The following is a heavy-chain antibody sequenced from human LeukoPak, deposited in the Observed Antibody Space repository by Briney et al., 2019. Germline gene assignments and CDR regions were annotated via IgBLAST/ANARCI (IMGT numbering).Heavy chain of an antibody. CDR2: ISDSGGTT. CDR1: GFTFSNLA. V-gene: IGHV3-23*01. J-gene: IGHJ4*02. CDR3: AKDARRSSGWYFFDH. Sequence: GGSLRLSCVASGFTFSNLAMGWVRQAPGKGLEWVSVISDSGGTTYYADSVKGRFTISRDNSRNTLYLQMNSLRVEDTAIYYCAKDARRSSGWYFFDHWGQGTLVAVSS. D-gene: IGHD6-19*01.